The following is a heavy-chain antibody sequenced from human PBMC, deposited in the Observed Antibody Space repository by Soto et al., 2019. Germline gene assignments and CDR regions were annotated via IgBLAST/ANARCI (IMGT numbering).Heavy chain of an antibody. Sequence: SETLSLTCTVSGGSISSSSYYWSWIRQPPGKGLEWIGYIYYSGSTNYNPSLKSRVTISVDTSKNQFSLKLSSVTAADTAVYYCARVTSGDWRVVDYWGQGTLVTVSS. D-gene: IGHD2-21*02. CDR3: ARVTSGDWRVVDY. CDR1: GGSISSSSYY. V-gene: IGHV4-61*01. J-gene: IGHJ4*02. CDR2: IYYSGST.